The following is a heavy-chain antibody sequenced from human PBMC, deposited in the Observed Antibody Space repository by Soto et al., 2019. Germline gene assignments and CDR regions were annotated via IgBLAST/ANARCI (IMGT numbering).Heavy chain of an antibody. D-gene: IGHD2-15*01. J-gene: IGHJ4*01. CDR1: GFTFSSYW. CDR2: INEDGSVT. V-gene: IGHV3-7*03. CDR3: AKGISTPGIHX. Sequence: GGSLRLSFAASGFTFSSYWMNWVRQAPGKGLELVDNINEDGSVTSYVYSVKGRFTVSRDNTISSLYLQVNSLRVEDTALYYCAKGISTPGIHXWGQGTLVTVSX.